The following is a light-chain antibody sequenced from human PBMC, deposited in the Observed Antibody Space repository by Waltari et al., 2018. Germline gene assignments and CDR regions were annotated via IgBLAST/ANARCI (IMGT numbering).Light chain of an antibody. CDR2: DAS. V-gene: IGKV3-20*01. CDR1: QRVSNNY. J-gene: IGKJ1*01. Sequence: ELVLTHSPGPLSLSPGERATLFCRASQRVSNNYLAWYQHKPGPAPILVIYDASIRATGIPDRISGSAAGTDFTLTSSRLEPEDFAVYYCQQYGSPPRTFGQGTKVDIK. CDR3: QQYGSPPRT.